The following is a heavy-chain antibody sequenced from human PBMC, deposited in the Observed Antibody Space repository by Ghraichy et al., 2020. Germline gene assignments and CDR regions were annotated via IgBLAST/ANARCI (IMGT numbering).Heavy chain of an antibody. CDR3: TRDSSGYYRRGWFDP. CDR1: GYTFTSYG. D-gene: IGHD3-22*01. J-gene: IGHJ5*02. V-gene: IGHV1-18*01. Sequence: ASVKVSCKASGYTFTSYGISWVRQAPGQGLEWMGWISAYNGNTNYAQKLQGRVTMTTDTSTSTAYMELRSLRCDDTAVYYCTRDSSGYYRRGWFDPWGQGTLVTVSS. CDR2: ISAYNGNT.